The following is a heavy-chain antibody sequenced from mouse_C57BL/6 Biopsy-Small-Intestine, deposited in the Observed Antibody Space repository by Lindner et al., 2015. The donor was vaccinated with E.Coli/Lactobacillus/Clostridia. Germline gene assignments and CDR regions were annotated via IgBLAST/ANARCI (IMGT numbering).Heavy chain of an antibody. CDR3: ARRLPWNYYGSSPYFDV. CDR2: ILPGSGST. D-gene: IGHD1-1*01. Sequence: VQLQESGAELMKPGASVKLSCKATGYTFTGYWIEWVKQRPGHGLEWIGEILPGSGSTNYNEKFKGKATFTADTSSNTAYMQLSSLTTEDSAIYYCARRLPWNYYGSSPYFDVWGTGTTVTVSS. V-gene: IGHV1-9*01. J-gene: IGHJ1*03. CDR1: GYTFTGYW.